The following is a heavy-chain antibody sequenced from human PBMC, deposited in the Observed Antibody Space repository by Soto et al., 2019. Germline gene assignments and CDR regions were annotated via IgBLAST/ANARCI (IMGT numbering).Heavy chain of an antibody. J-gene: IGHJ4*02. CDR1: GFTFSSYG. Sequence: GSLRLSCAASGFTFSSYGMHWVRQAPGKGLEWVAVISYDGSNKYYADSVKGRFTISRDNSKNTLYLQMNSLRAADTAVYYCAKDPSHYYDSSGLFDYWGQGTLVAVSS. CDR2: ISYDGSNK. CDR3: AKDPSHYYDSSGLFDY. D-gene: IGHD3-22*01. V-gene: IGHV3-30*18.